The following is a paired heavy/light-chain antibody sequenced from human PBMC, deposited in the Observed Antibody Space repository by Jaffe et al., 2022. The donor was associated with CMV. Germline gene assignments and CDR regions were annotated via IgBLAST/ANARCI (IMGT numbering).Heavy chain of an antibody. J-gene: IGHJ6*02. CDR1: GGSFSGYY. CDR2: INHSGST. CDR3: ARGPRIAVAGTNRYYYYGMDV. Sequence: QVQLQQWGAGLLKPSETLSLTCAVYGGSFSGYYWSWIRQPPGKGLEWIGEINHSGSTNYNPSLKSRVTISVDTSKNQFSLKLSSVTAADTAVYYCARGPRIAVAGTNRYYYYGMDVWGQGTTVTVSS. V-gene: IGHV4-34*01. D-gene: IGHD6-19*01.
Light chain of an antibody. Sequence: QSVLTQPPSVSAAPGQKVTISCSGSSSNIGNNYVSWYQQLPGTAPKLLIYENNKRPSGIPDRFSGSKSGTSATLGITGLQTGDEADYYCGTWDSSLSAGGVFGGGTKLTVL. CDR3: GTWDSSLSAGGV. CDR2: ENN. CDR1: SSNIGNNY. J-gene: IGLJ3*02. V-gene: IGLV1-51*02.